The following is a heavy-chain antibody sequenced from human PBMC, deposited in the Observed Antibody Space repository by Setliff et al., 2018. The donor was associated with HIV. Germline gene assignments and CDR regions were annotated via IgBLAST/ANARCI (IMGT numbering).Heavy chain of an antibody. CDR3: SRGTYYKGLDP. J-gene: IGHJ5*02. D-gene: IGHD3-10*01. V-gene: IGHV4-31*11. CDR1: GCSINTGGYY. CDR2: IYSTGTT. Sequence: PSETLSLTCVVSGCSINTGGYYWTWIRQVPGQGQEWIGSIYSTGTTNYNPSLESRLTISIDTSQNHFSLKLTSVTAADTALYFCSRGTYYKGLDPWGQGTLVTVSS.